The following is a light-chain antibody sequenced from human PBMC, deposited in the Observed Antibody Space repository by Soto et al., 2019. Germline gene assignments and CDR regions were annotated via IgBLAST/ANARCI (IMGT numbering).Light chain of an antibody. CDR2: AAS. CDR3: QQSYSRPYT. V-gene: IGKV1-39*01. CDR1: QSISSY. Sequence: DIQMTQSPSSLSASVGDRVTITCRASQSISSYLNWYQQKTGQAPKLLIYAASALQSGVPSRFSGSGSGTDFTLTISSLQPEVFVIYYCQQSYSRPYTFGQGTKVDI. J-gene: IGKJ2*01.